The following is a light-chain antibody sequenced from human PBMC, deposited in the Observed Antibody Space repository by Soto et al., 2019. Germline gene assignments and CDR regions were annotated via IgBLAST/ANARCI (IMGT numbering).Light chain of an antibody. CDR2: AAS. Sequence: DIQMTQSPSSLSASVGDRVTITCRASQSISSYLNWYQQKPGKAPKLLIYAASSLQSGVPSRFSGSGSGTDFTLNIGRLHPEDFATYYCQQSYSTRLFTFGAGTNVDIK. CDR3: QQSYSTRLFT. J-gene: IGKJ3*01. CDR1: QSISSY. V-gene: IGKV1-39*01.